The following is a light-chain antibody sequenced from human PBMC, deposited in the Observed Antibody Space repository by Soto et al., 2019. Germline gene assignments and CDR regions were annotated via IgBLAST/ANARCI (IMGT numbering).Light chain of an antibody. Sequence: DIQMTHSPSTLSASLGDRVTITCRASQSINSLLAWFQQKPGKAPEILIYKASSLESGVPSRFSGSGSGTEFTLTISSLQPDDFATYYCQQSNSYPLTFGGGTKVDIK. V-gene: IGKV1-5*03. CDR2: KAS. CDR3: QQSNSYPLT. J-gene: IGKJ4*01. CDR1: QSINSL.